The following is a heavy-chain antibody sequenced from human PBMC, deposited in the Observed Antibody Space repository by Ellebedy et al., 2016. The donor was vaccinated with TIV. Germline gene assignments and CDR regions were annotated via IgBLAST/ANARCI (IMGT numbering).Heavy chain of an antibody. CDR3: VSNVSMDAFDL. CDR2: LYYTGST. D-gene: IGHD5/OR15-5a*01. V-gene: IGHV4-59*01. J-gene: IGHJ3*01. CDR1: GGSLSDNY. Sequence: SETLSLTCAVSGGSLSDNYWTWIRQPPGKGLEWIGYLYYTGSTNYNPSPKSRVTISVNTPRNQFSLKLSFVTAADTAVYYCVSNVSMDAFDLWGQGTMVTVSS.